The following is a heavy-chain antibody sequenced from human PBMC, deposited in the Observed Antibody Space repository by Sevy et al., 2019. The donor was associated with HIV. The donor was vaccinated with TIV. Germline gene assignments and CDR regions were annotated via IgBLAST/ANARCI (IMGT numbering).Heavy chain of an antibody. CDR2: IRYDGSNK. J-gene: IGHJ4*02. D-gene: IGHD3-16*02. CDR1: GFTFSSYG. V-gene: IGHV3-30*02. CDR3: AIFDTYYDYIWGSYRYRDY. Sequence: LSLTCAASGFTFSSYGMHWVRQAPGKGLEWVAFIRYDGSNKYYADSVKGRFTISRDNSKNTLYLQMNSLRAEDTAVYYCAIFDTYYDYIWGSYRYRDYWGQGTLVTVSS.